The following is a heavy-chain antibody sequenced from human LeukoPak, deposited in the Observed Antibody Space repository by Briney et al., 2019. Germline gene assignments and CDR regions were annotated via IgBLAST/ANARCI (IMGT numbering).Heavy chain of an antibody. Sequence: GGSLRLSCAASGFTFSSYVMNWVRQAPGKGLEWVSVISGGGGSTYYADSVKGRFTISRDNSKNTLYLQMNSLRAEDTAVYYCAKGNEMVAAAGTDYWGQGTLVTVSS. D-gene: IGHD6-13*01. J-gene: IGHJ4*02. V-gene: IGHV3-23*01. CDR1: GFTFSSYV. CDR3: AKGNEMVAAAGTDY. CDR2: ISGGGGST.